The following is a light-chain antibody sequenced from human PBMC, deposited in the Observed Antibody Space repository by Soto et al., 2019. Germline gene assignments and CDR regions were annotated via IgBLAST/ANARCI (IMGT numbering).Light chain of an antibody. CDR2: AAT. CDR3: QQSYNSPYP. CDR1: QSINNY. V-gene: IGKV1-39*01. J-gene: IGKJ2*01. Sequence: DIQMTQSPSSLSASLGDRVTITCRASQSINNYLNWYQQEEGKAPKLLIYAATSLQSGVPSRFSGSGSGTEFTLTISSLQPVDFATYYCQQSYNSPYPFGLGTKLEIK.